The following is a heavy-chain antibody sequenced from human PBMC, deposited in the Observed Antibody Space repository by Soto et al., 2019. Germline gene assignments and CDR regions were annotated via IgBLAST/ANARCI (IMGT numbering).Heavy chain of an antibody. J-gene: IGHJ3*02. Sequence: QVQLVESGGGVVQPGRSLRLSCAASGFNFSSYGMHWVRQAPGKGLEWVAVISYDGSNKYYADSVKGRFTISRDNSKNTLYLQMNSLRAEHTAVYYCAKKSGSYYETNWAFDIWGQGTMVTVSS. CDR2: ISYDGSNK. CDR3: AKKSGSYYETNWAFDI. D-gene: IGHD1-26*01. V-gene: IGHV3-30*18. CDR1: GFNFSSYG.